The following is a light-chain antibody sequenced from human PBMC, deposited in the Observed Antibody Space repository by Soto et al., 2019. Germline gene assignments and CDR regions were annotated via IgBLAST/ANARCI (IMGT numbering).Light chain of an antibody. CDR3: QHFGSSLT. CDR1: QSLSSSY. CDR2: GAS. J-gene: IGKJ4*01. V-gene: IGKV3-20*01. Sequence: ELVLTQSPGTLSLSPGERATLSCRASQSLSSSYLAWYQQKPGQAPRLLIYGASSRATAIPDRFSGSGSGTDFTLTINRLEPEDFAVYYCQHFGSSLTGGGGTKVDSK.